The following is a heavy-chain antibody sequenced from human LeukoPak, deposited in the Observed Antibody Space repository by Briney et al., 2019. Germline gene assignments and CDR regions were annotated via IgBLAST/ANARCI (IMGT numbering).Heavy chain of an antibody. D-gene: IGHD3-22*01. CDR2: INPSGDST. CDR1: GYTFTSYY. V-gene: IGHV1-46*01. CDR3: ARSLTMIIVGPSASFDY. J-gene: IGHJ4*02. Sequence: GASVKVSCKASGYTFTSYYMHWVRQAPGQGLEWMGMINPSGDSTSYAQKFQGRVTMTRDTSTSTVYMELSSLRSEDTALYYRARSLTMIIVGPSASFDYWGQGTLVTVSS.